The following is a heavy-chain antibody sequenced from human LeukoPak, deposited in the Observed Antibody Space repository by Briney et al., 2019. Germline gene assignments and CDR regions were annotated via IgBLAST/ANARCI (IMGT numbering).Heavy chain of an antibody. CDR1: GYSFSAYN. CDR3: PRGRDILTVLGGGGGGSSFDH. D-gene: IGHD3-9*01. V-gene: IGHV1-2*02. Sequence: GASVKVSCKASGYSFSAYNIHWVRQAPGQGLEWMGRINPNSGGANYAQKFQGRVTMARDTSISTAYMELSRLRSDDTAVFYCPRGRDILTVLGGGGGGSSFDHWGQGTLVTISS. CDR2: INPNSGGA. J-gene: IGHJ4*02.